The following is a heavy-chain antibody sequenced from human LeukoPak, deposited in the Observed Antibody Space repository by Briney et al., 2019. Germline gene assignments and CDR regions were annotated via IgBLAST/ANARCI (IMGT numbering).Heavy chain of an antibody. D-gene: IGHD1-26*01. V-gene: IGHV3-30*02. J-gene: IGHJ4*02. CDR3: AKEKGRYVGAYYFDY. Sequence: PGGSLRLSCAASGFTFSSYWMSWVRQAPGKGLEWVAFIRYDGSNKYYADSVKGRFTISRDNSKNTLYLQMNSLRAEDTAVYYCAKEKGRYVGAYYFDYWGQGTLVTVSS. CDR1: GFTFSSYW. CDR2: IRYDGSNK.